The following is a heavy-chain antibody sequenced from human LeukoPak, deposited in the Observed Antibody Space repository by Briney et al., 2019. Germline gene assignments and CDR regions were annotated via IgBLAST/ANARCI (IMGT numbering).Heavy chain of an antibody. Sequence: GGSLRLSCAASGFTFSSYAMSWVRQAPGKVLEWVSAISGSGGSTYYADSVKGRFTISRDNSKNTLYLQMNSLRAEDTAVYYCAKVRGILAGSYYFDYWGQGTLVTVSS. J-gene: IGHJ4*02. CDR2: ISGSGGST. D-gene: IGHD6-19*01. V-gene: IGHV3-23*01. CDR3: AKVRGILAGSYYFDY. CDR1: GFTFSSYA.